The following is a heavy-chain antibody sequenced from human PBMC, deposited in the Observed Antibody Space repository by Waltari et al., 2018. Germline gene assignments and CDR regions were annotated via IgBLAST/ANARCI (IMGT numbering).Heavy chain of an antibody. D-gene: IGHD6-13*01. CDR3: AKEAPGITASGIPFDR. CDR1: GFTFTTYA. Sequence: EVQLLESGGGLVQPGGSLRLSCAASGFTFTTYAMSWVRQAPGKGLEWVSTLNNSGGSTYYTDSVKGRFTMSRDTSTNTLDLQMNSLGAEDTAIYYCAKEAPGITASGIPFDRWGQGTLVTVSS. CDR2: LNNSGGST. V-gene: IGHV3-23*01. J-gene: IGHJ4*02.